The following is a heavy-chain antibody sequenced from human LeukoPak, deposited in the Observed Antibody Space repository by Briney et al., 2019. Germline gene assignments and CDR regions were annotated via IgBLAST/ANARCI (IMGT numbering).Heavy chain of an antibody. D-gene: IGHD6-6*01. J-gene: IGHJ6*03. Sequence: GGSLRLSCAASGFTFSSYAMSWVRQAPGKGLEWVSAIRGSGGSTYYADSVKGRFTISRDNSKNTLYLQMNSLRAEDTAVYYCAKDRRKSSSSEYYYYMDVWGKGTTVTVSS. CDR1: GFTFSSYA. V-gene: IGHV3-23*01. CDR3: AKDRRKSSSSEYYYYMDV. CDR2: IRGSGGST.